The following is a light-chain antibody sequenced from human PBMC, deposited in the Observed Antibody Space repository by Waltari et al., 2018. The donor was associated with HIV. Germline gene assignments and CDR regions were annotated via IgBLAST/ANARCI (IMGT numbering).Light chain of an antibody. CDR2: WAS. CDR3: QQYFSTPPT. Sequence: DIVLTLFPDALAVFLVGRATANGTSPPSLLYNSNNNSYLGWYQQKPGQPPKLLIYWASTRASGTPDRFTGSGSGTDFALTISSLQAEDAAVYYCQQYFSTPPTFGQGTKVEIK. V-gene: IGKV4-1*01. CDR1: PSLLYNSNNNSY. J-gene: IGKJ1*01.